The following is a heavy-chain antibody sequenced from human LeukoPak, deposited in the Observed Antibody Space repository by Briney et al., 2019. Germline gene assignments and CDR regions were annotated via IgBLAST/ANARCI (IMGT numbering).Heavy chain of an antibody. CDR3: AKPPFRWLQGNYFDS. V-gene: IGHV3-21*04. D-gene: IGHD5-24*01. CDR2: ISSSSSYI. Sequence: GSLRLSCAASGFTFSSYSMNWVRQAPGKGLEWVSSISSSSSYIFYADSVKGRFTISRDNAKNSLYLQMNSLRAEDTAVYYCAKPPFRWLQGNYFDSWGQGTLVTVSS. J-gene: IGHJ4*02. CDR1: GFTFSSYS.